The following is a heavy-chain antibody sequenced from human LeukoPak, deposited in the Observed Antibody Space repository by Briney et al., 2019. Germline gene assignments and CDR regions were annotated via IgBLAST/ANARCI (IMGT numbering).Heavy chain of an antibody. CDR1: GFTFSNAW. CDR2: IKQDGSEK. J-gene: IGHJ4*02. V-gene: IGHV3-7*01. CDR3: ARPYDSSGYPFDY. Sequence: GGSLRLSCAASGFTFSNAWMSWVRQAPGKGLEWVANIKQDGSEKYYVDSVKGRFTISRDNAKNSLYLQMNSLRAEDTAVYYCARPYDSSGYPFDYWGQGTLVTVSS. D-gene: IGHD3-22*01.